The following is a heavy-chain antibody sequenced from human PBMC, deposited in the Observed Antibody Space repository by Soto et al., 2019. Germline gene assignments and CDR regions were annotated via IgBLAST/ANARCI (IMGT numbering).Heavy chain of an antibody. CDR2: INAGNGNT. CDR3: ARDPSYYGMDV. Sequence: AASVKVSCTACGYTFTSYGISCVRQAPGQRLEWMGWINAGNGNTKYSQKFQGRVTITRDTSANTAYMELSSLRSEDTAVYYCARDPSYYGMDVWGQGTTVTVSS. CDR1: GYTFTSYG. J-gene: IGHJ6*02. V-gene: IGHV1-3*01.